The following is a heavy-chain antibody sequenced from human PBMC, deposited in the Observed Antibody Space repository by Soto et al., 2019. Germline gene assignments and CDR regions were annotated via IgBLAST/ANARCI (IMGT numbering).Heavy chain of an antibody. D-gene: IGHD3-10*01. CDR1: GFIFSNYG. CDR3: AKDIALVRGVIIDMDV. Sequence: PGGSLRLSCAASGFIFSNYGMHWVRQAPGKGLEWVAVISYNGDNKYYTDSVKGRFAISRDNSKNTVYLQMNSLRAEDTAVYYCAKDIALVRGVIIDMDVWGQGTTVTVSS. J-gene: IGHJ6*02. V-gene: IGHV3-30*18. CDR2: ISYNGDNK.